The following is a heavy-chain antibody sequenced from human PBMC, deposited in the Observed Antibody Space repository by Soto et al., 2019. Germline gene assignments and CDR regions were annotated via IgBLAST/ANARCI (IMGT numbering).Heavy chain of an antibody. D-gene: IGHD1-26*01. Sequence: EVQLLESGGGLVQPGGSLRLSCESSGFTFAGYAINWVRQAPGKGLEWVSAMSGSGAKTFYADSVKGRFTISSDNSKNTVYLQMNSLRGDETAIYFCAKDRGSGNYGVLKDFEYWGQGTLVTVSS. V-gene: IGHV3-23*01. CDR2: MSGSGAKT. CDR1: GFTFAGYA. J-gene: IGHJ4*02. CDR3: AKDRGSGNYGVLKDFEY.